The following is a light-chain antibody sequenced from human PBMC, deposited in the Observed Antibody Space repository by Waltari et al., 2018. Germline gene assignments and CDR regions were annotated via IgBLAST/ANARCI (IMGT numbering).Light chain of an antibody. CDR3: VLYMGSGISV. J-gene: IGLJ6*01. V-gene: IGLV8-61*01. CDR1: SGSVSPSSS. CDR2: STN. Sequence: QTVVTQAPSFSLSPGWTVTLTCCLFSGSVSPSSSPSWYQQTPGQAPRTLSYSTNTRAAGVPDRFDGSILGNKAALTITGAQADDESDYYCVLYMGSGISVFGSGTKVTVL.